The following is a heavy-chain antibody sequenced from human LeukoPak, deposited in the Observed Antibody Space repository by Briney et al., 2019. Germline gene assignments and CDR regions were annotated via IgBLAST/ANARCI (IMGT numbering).Heavy chain of an antibody. CDR2: IYYSGST. CDR1: GGSISSSSYY. CDR3: ARDSGSSWSLDWYFDL. Sequence: SETLSLTCTVSGGSISSSSYYWGWIRQPPGKGLEWIGSIYYSGSTYYNPSLKSRVTISVDTSKNQFSLKLSSVTAADTAVYYCARDSGSSWSLDWYFDLWGRGTLVTVSS. V-gene: IGHV4-39*07. D-gene: IGHD6-13*01. J-gene: IGHJ2*01.